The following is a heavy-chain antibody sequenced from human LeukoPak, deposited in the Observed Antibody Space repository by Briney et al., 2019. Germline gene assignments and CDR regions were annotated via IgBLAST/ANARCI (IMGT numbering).Heavy chain of an antibody. Sequence: PGESLKISCKGSGYSFTNYWIGWVRQMPGKGLEWMGITYPGDSETRYSPSFQGQVTISADKSISTAYLQWSSLKASDTAMYYCARRWAREVFDYWGQGTLVTVSS. CDR3: ARRWAREVFDY. D-gene: IGHD1-26*01. CDR2: TYPGDSET. J-gene: IGHJ4*02. V-gene: IGHV5-51*01. CDR1: GYSFTNYW.